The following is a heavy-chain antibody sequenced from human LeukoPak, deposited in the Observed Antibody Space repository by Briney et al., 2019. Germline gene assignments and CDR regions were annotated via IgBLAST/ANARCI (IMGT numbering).Heavy chain of an antibody. CDR3: ARLWFDP. CDR1: GFTFSSYG. CDR2: ISSNGGST. Sequence: GGSLRLSCAASGFTFSSYGMHWVRQAPGKGLEYVSAISSNGGSTYYANSVKGRFTISRDNSKNTLYLQMGSLRAEDMAVYYCARLWFDPWGQGTLVTVSS. V-gene: IGHV3-64*01. J-gene: IGHJ5*02.